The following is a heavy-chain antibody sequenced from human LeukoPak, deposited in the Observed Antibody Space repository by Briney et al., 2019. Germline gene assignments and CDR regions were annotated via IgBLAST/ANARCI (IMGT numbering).Heavy chain of an antibody. Sequence: SETLSLTCAVYGGSFNDYYWSWIRQPPGKGLEWIGEINHSGDSNYNPSLKSRLSISVDTSKNQFSLRVTSVTAADTAVYYCARGASRLVTFGRLVALPRKYYYYMDVWGKGTTVTVSS. CDR1: GGSFNDYY. CDR2: INHSGDS. D-gene: IGHD3-16*02. J-gene: IGHJ6*03. V-gene: IGHV4-34*01. CDR3: ARGASRLVTFGRLVALPRKYYYYMDV.